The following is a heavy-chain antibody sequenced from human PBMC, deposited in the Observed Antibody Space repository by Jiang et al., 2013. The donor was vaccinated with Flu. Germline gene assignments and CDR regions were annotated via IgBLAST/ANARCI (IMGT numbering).Heavy chain of an antibody. CDR1: GYTFTSYD. CDR3: ARAKRLGVPLYGSGSYYLDY. V-gene: IGHV1-8*01. D-gene: IGHD3-10*01. Sequence: GAEVKKPGASVKVSCKASGYTFTSYDINWVRQATGQGLEWMGWMNPNSGNTGYAQKFQGRVTMTRNTSISTAYMELSSLRSEDTAVYYCARAKRLGVPLYGSGSYYLDYWGQGTLVTVSS. CDR2: MNPNSGNT. J-gene: IGHJ4*02.